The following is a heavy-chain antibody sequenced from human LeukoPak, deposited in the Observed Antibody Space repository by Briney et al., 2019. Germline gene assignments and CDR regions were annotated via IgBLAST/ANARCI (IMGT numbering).Heavy chain of an antibody. CDR3: ARHPFSNPFDF. J-gene: IGHJ4*02. Sequence: PSETLSLTCTVSGDSITSSYWSWIRQPPGKGLEWIGYVYYTGSTDYNPSLRSRVAVWLDTSKSHFTLSLRPGTAADTAVYYCARHPFSNPFDFWGRGILVTVSS. CDR2: VYYTGST. D-gene: IGHD7-27*01. CDR1: GDSITSSY. V-gene: IGHV4-59*08.